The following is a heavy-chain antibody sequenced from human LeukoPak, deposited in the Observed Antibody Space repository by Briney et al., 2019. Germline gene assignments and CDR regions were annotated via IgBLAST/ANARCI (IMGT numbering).Heavy chain of an antibody. D-gene: IGHD2-2*02. V-gene: IGHV3-23*01. Sequence: GGSLRLSCAASGFTFSSYGMSWVRQAPGKGLEWVSAISGSGGSTYYADSVKGRFTISRDNSKDTLYLQMNSLKTEDTAVYYCTTGNLGYCSSTSCYKLYYYYYYMDVWGKGTTVTVSS. J-gene: IGHJ6*03. CDR3: TTGNLGYCSSTSCYKLYYYYYYMDV. CDR1: GFTFSSYG. CDR2: ISGSGGST.